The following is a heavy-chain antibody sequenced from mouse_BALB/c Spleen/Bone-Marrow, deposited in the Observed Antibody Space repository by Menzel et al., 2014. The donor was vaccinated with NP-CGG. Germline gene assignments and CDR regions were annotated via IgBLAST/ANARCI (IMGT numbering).Heavy chain of an antibody. D-gene: IGHD4-1*01. CDR3: ARELGVFAY. J-gene: IGHJ3*01. CDR2: INPGSGGT. CDR1: GYAFTNYL. V-gene: IGHV1-54*01. Sequence: VKLMESGAELVRPGTSAKVSCKASGYAFTNYLIEWVKQRPGQGLEWIGVINPGSGGTNYNEKFKGKATLTADKSSSTAYMQLSSLTSDDSAVYFCARELGVFAYWGQGTLVTVSA.